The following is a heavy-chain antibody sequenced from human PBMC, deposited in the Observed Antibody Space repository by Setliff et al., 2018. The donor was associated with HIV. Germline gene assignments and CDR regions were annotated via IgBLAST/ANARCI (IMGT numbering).Heavy chain of an antibody. Sequence: SETLSLTCAVYGGSFSGHYWTWIRQAPGKGLEWIGEINHSGSSNYNPSLKSRVTISVDTSKNQFSLTLSSVTAADTALYYCARKTVTEGWGIYFKYYYMDVWGKGTTVTVSS. CDR3: ARKTVTEGWGIYFKYYYMDV. CDR2: INHSGSS. J-gene: IGHJ6*03. V-gene: IGHV4-34*01. CDR1: GGSFSGHY. D-gene: IGHD7-27*01.